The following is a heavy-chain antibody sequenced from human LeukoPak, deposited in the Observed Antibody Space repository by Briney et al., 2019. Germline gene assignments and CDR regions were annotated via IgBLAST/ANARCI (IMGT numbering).Heavy chain of an antibody. Sequence: PGGSLRLSCAASGLTFSSYSMNWVRQAPGKGLEWVSAISGSGGSTYYADSVKGRFTISRDNSKNTLYLQMNSLRAEDTAIYYCAKDPQNHRYFDYWGQGTLVTVSS. CDR3: AKDPQNHRYFDY. CDR2: ISGSGGST. CDR1: GLTFSSYS. J-gene: IGHJ4*02. D-gene: IGHD1-14*01. V-gene: IGHV3-23*01.